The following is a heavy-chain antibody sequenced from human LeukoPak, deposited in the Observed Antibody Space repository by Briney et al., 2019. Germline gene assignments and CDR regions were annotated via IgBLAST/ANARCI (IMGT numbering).Heavy chain of an antibody. V-gene: IGHV4-39*01. CDR1: GGSISSSSYY. Sequence: SETLSLTCTVSGGSISSSSYYWGWIRQPPGKGLEWFGSIYYSGSTYYNPSLKSRVTISVDTSKNQFALKLSSVTAADTAVYYCARRRGGSRFAFDIWGQGTMVTVSS. CDR3: ARRRGGSRFAFDI. D-gene: IGHD2-15*01. J-gene: IGHJ3*02. CDR2: IYYSGST.